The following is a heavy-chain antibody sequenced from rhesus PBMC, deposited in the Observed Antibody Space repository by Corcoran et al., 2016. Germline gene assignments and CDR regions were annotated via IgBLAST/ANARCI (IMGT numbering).Heavy chain of an antibody. V-gene: IGHV4-127*01. Sequence: QVQLQESGPGLVKPSETLSLTCAVSGYSISSGYGWSWIRQPPGKGLEWIGYIGGSSGSTNHNPSLKSRVTISKDTSKNQFSLKLSSVTAADTAVYYCASDDYGSSYRNWGQGVLVTVSS. CDR3: ASDDYGSSYRN. CDR1: GYSISSGYG. D-gene: IGHD4-29*01. CDR2: IGGSSGST. J-gene: IGHJ4*01.